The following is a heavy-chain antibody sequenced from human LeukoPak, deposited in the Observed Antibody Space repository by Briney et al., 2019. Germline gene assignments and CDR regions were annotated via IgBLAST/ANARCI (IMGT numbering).Heavy chain of an antibody. CDR1: GYTFTSYD. V-gene: IGHV1-8*03. CDR2: MNPNSGNT. J-gene: IGHJ3*02. D-gene: IGHD3-16*01. CDR3: VRRGAQNAFDI. Sequence: ASVKVSCKASGYTFTSYDINWVRQATGQGLEWMGWMNPNSGNTGYAQKFQGRVTITRNTSISTAYMVLSGLRSDDTAVYYCVRRGAQNAFDIWGQGTMVTVSS.